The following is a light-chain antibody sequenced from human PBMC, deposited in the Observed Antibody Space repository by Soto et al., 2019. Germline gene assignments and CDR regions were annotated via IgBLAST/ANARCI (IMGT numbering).Light chain of an antibody. CDR1: NSDIGAYKY. CDR2: EVN. Sequence: QSAMTQPASVSGSPGQSITISCTGTNSDIGAYKYVSGYQHHQGKAPKLVIYEVNNRPSGTSNRFSGSRSGNTASLTISGLQTEDEADYYCNSFAGSNTWVFGGGTKLTVL. CDR3: NSFAGSNTWV. J-gene: IGLJ3*02. V-gene: IGLV2-14*01.